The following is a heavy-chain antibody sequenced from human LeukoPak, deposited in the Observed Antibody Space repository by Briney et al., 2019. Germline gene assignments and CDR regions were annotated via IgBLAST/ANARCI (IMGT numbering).Heavy chain of an antibody. CDR2: IYYSGST. Sequence: SETLSLTCTVSGGSISSYYWSWIRQPPGKGLEWIGYIYYSGSTNYNPSLKSRVTISVDTSKNQFSLKLSSVTAADTAVYYCARLPGPSRGSYYLHWYFDLWGRGTLVTVSS. CDR1: GGSISSYY. D-gene: IGHD1-26*01. CDR3: ARLPGPSRGSYYLHWYFDL. J-gene: IGHJ2*01. V-gene: IGHV4-59*12.